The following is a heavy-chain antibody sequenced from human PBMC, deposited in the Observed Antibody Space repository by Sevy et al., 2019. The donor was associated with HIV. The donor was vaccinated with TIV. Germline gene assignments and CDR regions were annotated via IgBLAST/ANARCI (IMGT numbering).Heavy chain of an antibody. CDR3: ARYGYDDYVRTLNY. D-gene: IGHD4-17*01. Sequence: GGSLRLSCAASGFTFSSYWMSWVRQAPGKGLEWVANIKHDESEIYYIDSVKGRFTISRDNAKNALYRQMDGLRAEDTAVYYCARYGYDDYVRTLNYWGQGTLVTVSS. CDR1: GFTFSSYW. CDR2: IKHDESEI. J-gene: IGHJ4*02. V-gene: IGHV3-7*01.